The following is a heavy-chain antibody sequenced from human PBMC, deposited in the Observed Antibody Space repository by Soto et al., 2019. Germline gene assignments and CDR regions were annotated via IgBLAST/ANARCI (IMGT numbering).Heavy chain of an antibody. Sequence: SETLSLTCTVSLGSISTSTYYWSWIRQPPGKGLEWIGNIYYSGSTNYRPSLQSRVTMSVDTSKNQFSLKLISVTAADTALYFCASVYFDSSGYYFDYWGQGALVTVSS. V-gene: IGHV4-39*01. J-gene: IGHJ4*02. CDR2: IYYSGST. D-gene: IGHD3-22*01. CDR1: LGSISTSTYY. CDR3: ASVYFDSSGYYFDY.